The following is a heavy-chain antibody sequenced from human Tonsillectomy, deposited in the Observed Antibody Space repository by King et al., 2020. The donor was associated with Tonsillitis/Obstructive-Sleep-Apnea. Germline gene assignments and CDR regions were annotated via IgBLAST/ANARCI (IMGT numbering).Heavy chain of an antibody. Sequence: VQLVESGGGLVQPGGSLRLFCAASGFTFNSYWMSWVRQAPGKGLEWVANIKEDGSEKYYVDSVKGRFTISRDNAKNSLYLQMNSLRAEDTAVYYCARDLTPIYDSSRYYDAFDIWGQGTVVTVSS. D-gene: IGHD3-22*01. CDR3: ARDLTPIYDSSRYYDAFDI. J-gene: IGHJ3*02. V-gene: IGHV3-7*01. CDR2: IKEDGSEK. CDR1: GFTFNSYW.